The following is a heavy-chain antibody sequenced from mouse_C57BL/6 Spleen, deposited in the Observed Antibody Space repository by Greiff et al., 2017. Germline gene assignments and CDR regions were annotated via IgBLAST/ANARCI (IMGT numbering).Heavy chain of an antibody. CDR2: IDPSDSYT. Sequence: VQLQQPGAELVKPGASVKLSCKASGYTFTSYWMQWVKQRPGQGLEWIGEIDPSDSYTNYNQKFKGKATLTVDTSSSTAYMQLSSLTSEDSAVYYCAREGGITTVVATRYFDVWGTGTTVTVSS. V-gene: IGHV1-50*01. J-gene: IGHJ1*03. CDR1: GYTFTSYW. D-gene: IGHD1-1*01. CDR3: AREGGITTVVATRYFDV.